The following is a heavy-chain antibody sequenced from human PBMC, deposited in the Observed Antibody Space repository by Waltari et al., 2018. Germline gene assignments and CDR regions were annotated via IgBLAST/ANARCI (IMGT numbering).Heavy chain of an antibody. J-gene: IGHJ5*02. V-gene: IGHV4-59*01. CDR2: IYYSGST. CDR3: ARDLSPYGFGP. CDR1: GGSISSYY. D-gene: IGHD3-10*01. Sequence: QVQLQESGPGLVKPSETLSLTCTVSGGSISSYYWSWIRQPPGKGLEWIGYIYYSGSTNYNPSLKSRVTISVDTSKNQFSLKLSSVTAADTAVYYCARDLSPYGFGPWGQGTLVTVSS.